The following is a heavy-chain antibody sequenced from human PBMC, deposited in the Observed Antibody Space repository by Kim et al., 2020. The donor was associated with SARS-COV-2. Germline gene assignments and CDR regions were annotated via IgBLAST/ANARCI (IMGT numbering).Heavy chain of an antibody. Sequence: ASVKVSCKASGYTFTGYYMHWVRQAPGQGLEWMGWINPNSGGTNYAQKFQGRVTMTRDTSISTAYMELSRLRSDDTAVYYCARAYNWNYLQNYWGQGTLVTVSS. CDR2: INPNSGGT. CDR3: ARAYNWNYLQNY. V-gene: IGHV1-2*02. D-gene: IGHD1-7*01. CDR1: GYTFTGYY. J-gene: IGHJ4*02.